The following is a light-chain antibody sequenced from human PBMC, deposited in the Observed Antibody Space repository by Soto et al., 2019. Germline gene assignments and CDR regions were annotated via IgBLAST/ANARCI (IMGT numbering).Light chain of an antibody. CDR1: SSDVGGYNF. CDR3: CSYAGTYTLRV. V-gene: IGLV2-11*01. J-gene: IGLJ3*02. Sequence: QSALTQPRSVSGSPGQSVTISCTGTSSDVGGYNFVSWYQQYPGKAPKLIIYDVSKRPSGVPDRFSGSKSGNTASLTISGLQAEDEADYYCCSYAGTYTLRVFGGGTKVTVL. CDR2: DVS.